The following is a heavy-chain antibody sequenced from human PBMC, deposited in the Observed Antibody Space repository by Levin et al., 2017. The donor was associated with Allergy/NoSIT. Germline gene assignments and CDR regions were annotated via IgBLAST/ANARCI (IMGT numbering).Heavy chain of an antibody. Sequence: KTGGSLRLSCAVSGFTFTNTWMTWVRQAPGKGLEWVGRIKGKTDGGTTDYAAPVKGRFTISRDDSKNTLYLQMSSLKIEDTAVYYCTTGNFWGQGTLVTVSS. CDR3: TTGNF. CDR1: GFTFTNTW. V-gene: IGHV3-15*01. J-gene: IGHJ4*02. CDR2: IKGKTDGGTT.